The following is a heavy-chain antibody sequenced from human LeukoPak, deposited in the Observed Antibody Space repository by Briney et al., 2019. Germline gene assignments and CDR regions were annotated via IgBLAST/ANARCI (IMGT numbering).Heavy chain of an antibody. J-gene: IGHJ4*02. Sequence: GGSLRLSCAASGFTVSRNYMSWVRPAPGKGLEWVSVIYSGGNTYYADFVKGRFTISRDSSKNTLYLQINSLTAEDTAVYYCANLPRGDYWGLGTLVTVSS. V-gene: IGHV3-53*01. D-gene: IGHD3-10*01. CDR2: IYSGGNT. CDR1: GFTVSRNY. CDR3: ANLPRGDY.